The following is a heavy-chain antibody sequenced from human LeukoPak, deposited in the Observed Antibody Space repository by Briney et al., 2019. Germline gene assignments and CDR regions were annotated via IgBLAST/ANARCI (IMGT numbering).Heavy chain of an antibody. Sequence: GGSLGLSCAASGFTFSDYYMTWIRQAPGKGLECVSYISSSSDYTNYTDSVKGRFTISRDNAKNSLYLQMNSLRAEDTAVYYCARVKVGTTNRFDYWGQGTLVTVSS. J-gene: IGHJ4*02. CDR1: GFTFSDYY. V-gene: IGHV3-11*05. CDR3: ARVKVGTTNRFDY. CDR2: ISSSSDYT. D-gene: IGHD1-26*01.